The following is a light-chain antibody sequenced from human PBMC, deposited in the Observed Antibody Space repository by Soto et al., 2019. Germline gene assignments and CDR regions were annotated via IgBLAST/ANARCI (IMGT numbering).Light chain of an antibody. CDR3: QQRRNWPPFT. CDR1: QSVSSY. Sequence: EIVLTQSPATLSLSPGERATLSCRASQSVSSYLAWYQQKPGQAPRLLIYDASNRATGIPARFRGSGSVTDFTLTISSLEPKDCAVYYCQQRRNWPPFTFGLGTKVDIK. J-gene: IGKJ3*01. CDR2: DAS. V-gene: IGKV3-11*01.